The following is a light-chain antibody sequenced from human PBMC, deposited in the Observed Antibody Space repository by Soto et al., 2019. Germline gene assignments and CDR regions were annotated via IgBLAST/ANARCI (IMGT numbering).Light chain of an antibody. CDR3: QQRSNWLALT. CDR1: QSVSSY. V-gene: IGKV3-11*01. Sequence: EIVLTQSPATLSLSPGERATLSCRASQSVSSYLVWYQQKPGQAPRLLIYDASNRATGIPARFSGSGSGTDFPLTIRTLEPEHFAVYYCQQRSNWLALTFGGGTKVKIK. J-gene: IGKJ4*01. CDR2: DAS.